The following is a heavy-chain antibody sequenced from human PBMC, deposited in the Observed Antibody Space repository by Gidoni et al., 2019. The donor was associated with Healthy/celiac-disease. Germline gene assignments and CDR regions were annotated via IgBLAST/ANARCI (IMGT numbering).Heavy chain of an antibody. D-gene: IGHD3-3*01. CDR2: IYYSGST. V-gene: IGHV4-39*01. J-gene: IGHJ4*02. CDR3: ARHGVYDCWSGYYRGSFDY. Sequence: WIGSIYYSGSTYYNPSLKSRVTISVDTSKNQFSLKLSSVTAADTAVYYCARHGVYDCWSGYYRGSFDYWGQGTLVTVSS.